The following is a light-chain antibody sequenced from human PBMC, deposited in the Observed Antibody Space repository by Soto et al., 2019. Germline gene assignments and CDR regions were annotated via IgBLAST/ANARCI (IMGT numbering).Light chain of an antibody. J-gene: IGLJ1*01. V-gene: IGLV1-40*01. CDR1: RSNIGAGYD. CDR3: QSYDDSLSGSGV. Sequence: QSVLTQPPSVSGAPGQTVTISCTGSRSNIGAGYDIHWYQFLPGTAPKLLIYSFNKRPSGIPDRFSGSKSGTSASLAITGPQPEDEADYYCQSYDDSLSGSGVFGTGTKLTVL. CDR2: SFN.